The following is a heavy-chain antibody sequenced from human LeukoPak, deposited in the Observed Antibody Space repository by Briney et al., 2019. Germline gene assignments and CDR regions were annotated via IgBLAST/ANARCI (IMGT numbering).Heavy chain of an antibody. CDR3: AKDPIWWNYFDY. Sequence: PGGSLRLSCAASGFTFSRCGMHWVRQAPGKGLEWVAVISYDGSNKHYADSVKGRFTISRDNSKNTLYLQMNSLRAEDTAVYYCAKDPIWWNYFDYWGQGTLVTVSS. CDR2: ISYDGSNK. J-gene: IGHJ4*02. V-gene: IGHV3-30*18. D-gene: IGHD3-16*01. CDR1: GFTFSRCG.